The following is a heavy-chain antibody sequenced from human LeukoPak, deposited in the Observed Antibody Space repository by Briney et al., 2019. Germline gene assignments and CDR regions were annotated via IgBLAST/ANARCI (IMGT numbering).Heavy chain of an antibody. Sequence: PGRSLRLSCTASGFTFGDYAMSWVRQAPGKGLEWVGFIRSKAYGGTTEYAASVKDRFTISRDDSKSIAYLQMNSLKTEDTAVYYCTREGDTAMVRRYFDYWGQGTLVTVSS. CDR2: IRSKAYGGTT. CDR3: TREGDTAMVRRYFDY. CDR1: GFTFGDYA. D-gene: IGHD5-18*01. V-gene: IGHV3-49*04. J-gene: IGHJ4*02.